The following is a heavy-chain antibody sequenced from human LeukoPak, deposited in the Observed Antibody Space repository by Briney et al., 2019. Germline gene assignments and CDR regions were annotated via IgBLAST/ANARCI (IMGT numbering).Heavy chain of an antibody. CDR3: ARVLARGWGPWFDP. CDR2: IYWDDDK. Sequence: SGPTLVNPTQTLTLTCTFSGFSLSTSGVGVGRIRQPPGKALEWLALIYWDDDKRYSPSLKSRLTITKDTSKNQVVLTMTNMDPVDTATYYCARVLARGWGPWFDPWGQGTLVTVSS. D-gene: IGHD2-15*01. CDR1: GFSLSTSGVG. V-gene: IGHV2-5*02. J-gene: IGHJ5*02.